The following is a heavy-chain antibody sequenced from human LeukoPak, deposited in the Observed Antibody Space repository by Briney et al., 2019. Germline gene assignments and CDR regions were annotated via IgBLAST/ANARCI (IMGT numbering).Heavy chain of an antibody. CDR1: GGTFSSYA. D-gene: IGHD3-10*01. CDR3: ATGGTLMVRGGTGGHFDY. Sequence: SVKVPCKASGGTFSSYAISWVRQAPGQGLEWMGGIIPIFGTANYAQKFQGRVTITADESTSTAYMELSSLRSEDTAVYYCATGGTLMVRGGTGGHFDYWGQGTLVTVSS. CDR2: IIPIFGTA. J-gene: IGHJ4*02. V-gene: IGHV1-69*13.